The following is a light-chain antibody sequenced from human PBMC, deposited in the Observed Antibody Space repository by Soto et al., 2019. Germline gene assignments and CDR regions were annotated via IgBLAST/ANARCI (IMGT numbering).Light chain of an antibody. Sequence: QSVLTQPPSVSGAPGQRVTISCTGSNSNIGAGHAAQWYQQPPGTTPKLLIYDNNRRPSGVPVRFSGSRSGTSASLAITGLQAEDEADYYCQSYDSSLSGWVFGGGTQLTVL. CDR2: DNN. CDR1: NSNIGAGHA. J-gene: IGLJ3*02. V-gene: IGLV1-40*01. CDR3: QSYDSSLSGWV.